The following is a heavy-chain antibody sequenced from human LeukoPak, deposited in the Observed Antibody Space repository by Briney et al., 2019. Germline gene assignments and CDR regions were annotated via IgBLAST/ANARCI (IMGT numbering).Heavy chain of an antibody. Sequence: PGGSLRLSCTASGLTLYQSAIHSVPQAPGKGLEWVSLISWDGGSTYYADSVKGRFTISRDNSKNSLFLQMSSLRAEDTAIYYCAKSELLDFYYYYIDVWGKGTTVTVSS. CDR1: GLTLYQSA. J-gene: IGHJ6*03. CDR2: ISWDGGST. CDR3: AKSELLDFYYYYIDV. D-gene: IGHD1-26*01. V-gene: IGHV3-43D*03.